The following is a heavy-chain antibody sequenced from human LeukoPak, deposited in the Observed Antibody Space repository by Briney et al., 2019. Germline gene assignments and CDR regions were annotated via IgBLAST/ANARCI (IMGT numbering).Heavy chain of an antibody. D-gene: IGHD3-10*01. CDR1: GFTFSSYG. CDR2: ISYDGSNK. J-gene: IGHJ4*02. Sequence: GRSLRLSCAASGFTFSSYGMHWVRQAPGKGLEWVAFISYDGSNKYYADSVMGRFTISRDNSKNTLYLQMNSLRAEDTAVYYCAKDIGDIWFGELFGYWGQGTLVTVSS. V-gene: IGHV3-30*18. CDR3: AKDIGDIWFGELFGY.